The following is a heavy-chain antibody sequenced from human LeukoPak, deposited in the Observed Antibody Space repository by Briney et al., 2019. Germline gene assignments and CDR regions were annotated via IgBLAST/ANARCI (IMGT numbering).Heavy chain of an antibody. CDR2: ISGSGGST. Sequence: GGSLRLSCAASGFTFSTYAMNWVRQASGKGLEWVSTISGSGGSTYYADSVEGRFTISRDNAKKSLFLQMNSLRAEDTAVYYCASKAVTYYYDYWGQGTLVIVSS. CDR1: GFTFSTYA. V-gene: IGHV3-23*01. J-gene: IGHJ4*02. D-gene: IGHD4-17*01. CDR3: ASKAVTYYYDY.